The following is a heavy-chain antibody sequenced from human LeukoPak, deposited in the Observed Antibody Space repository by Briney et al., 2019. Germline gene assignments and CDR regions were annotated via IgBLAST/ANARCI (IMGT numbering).Heavy chain of an antibody. J-gene: IGHJ4*02. D-gene: IGHD5-18*01. Sequence: SGTLSLTCAVSGGSISSSNLWSWVRQSPGKGLEWIGEIYHSGSTNYNPSLKSRVTISVDKSKNQFSLKLSSVTAADTAVYYCARDDFVDTAMVRFYYWGQGTLVTVSS. CDR3: ARDDFVDTAMVRFYY. CDR1: GGSISSSNL. CDR2: IYHSGST. V-gene: IGHV4-4*02.